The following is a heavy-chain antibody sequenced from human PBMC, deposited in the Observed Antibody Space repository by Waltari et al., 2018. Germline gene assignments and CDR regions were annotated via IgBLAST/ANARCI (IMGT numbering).Heavy chain of an antibody. D-gene: IGHD3-10*01. V-gene: IGHV1-8*01. J-gene: IGHJ4*02. Sequence: QVQLVQSGAEVKKPGASVQVSCKASGYTFTSYDINWVRQATGQGLEWMGWMNPNSGKTGSSQKFQGGCTMTRNTSRSTAYMERSSLRSEDTAVYYWARGSGNYYGSGSYYNAAVDYWGQGTLVTVSS. CDR3: ARGSGNYYGSGSYYNAAVDY. CDR1: GYTFTSYD. CDR2: MNPNSGKT.